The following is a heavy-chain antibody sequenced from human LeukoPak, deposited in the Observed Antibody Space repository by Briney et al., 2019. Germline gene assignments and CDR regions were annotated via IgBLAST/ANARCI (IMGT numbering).Heavy chain of an antibody. CDR2: ISGSGGST. Sequence: GGSLRLSCAASGFTFSSYAMSWVRQAPGKGLEWVSAISGSGGSTYYADSVKGRFTISRDNSKNTLYLQMNSLRAQDTAVYYCAKEPYSGSYFHLDYWGQGTLVTVSS. CDR3: AKEPYSGSYFHLDY. CDR1: GFTFSSYA. V-gene: IGHV3-23*01. D-gene: IGHD1-26*01. J-gene: IGHJ4*02.